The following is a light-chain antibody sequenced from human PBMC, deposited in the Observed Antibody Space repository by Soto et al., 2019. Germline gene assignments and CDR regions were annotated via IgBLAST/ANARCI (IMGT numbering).Light chain of an antibody. CDR2: DNT. Sequence: QSVLTQPPSVSGSPGQRVTISCTGSSSNIGAGYDVHWYQQLPGTAPNLLIYDNTDRPSGVPYRFSGSKSGTSASLAITGLQAEDEADYYCQSYDRSLSGSRVFGTVTKVTVL. CDR1: SSNIGAGYD. CDR3: QSYDRSLSGSRV. J-gene: IGLJ1*01. V-gene: IGLV1-40*01.